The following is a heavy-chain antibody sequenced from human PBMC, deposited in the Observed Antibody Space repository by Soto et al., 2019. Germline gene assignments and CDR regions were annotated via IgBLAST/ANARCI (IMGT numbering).Heavy chain of an antibody. CDR1: GFTVSSYG. D-gene: IGHD2-8*02. CDR2: ISRDGGTK. J-gene: IGHJ4*02. Sequence: QVQLVESGGGVVQPGRSLRLSCAASGFTVSSYGMHWVHQAPGKGLEWVAVISRDGGTKYYADSVKGRFTISRDNSRNTLFLEMNSLRGDDMAVYYCTGEVASGYWGQATLVTVSS. V-gene: IGHV3-30*03. CDR3: TGEVASGY.